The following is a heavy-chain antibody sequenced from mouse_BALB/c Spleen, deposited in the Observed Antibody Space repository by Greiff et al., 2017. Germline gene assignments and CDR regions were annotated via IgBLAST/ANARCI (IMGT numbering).Heavy chain of an antibody. CDR1: GFSLTGYG. Sequence: QVQLKESGPGLVAPSQSLSITCTVSGFSLTGYGVNWVRQPPGKGLEWLGMIWGDGSTDYNSALKSRLSISKDNSKSQVFLKMNSLQTDDTARYYCARVGGYPWFAYWGQGTLVTVSA. V-gene: IGHV2-6-7*01. D-gene: IGHD2-14*01. J-gene: IGHJ3*01. CDR3: ARVGGYPWFAY. CDR2: IWGDGST.